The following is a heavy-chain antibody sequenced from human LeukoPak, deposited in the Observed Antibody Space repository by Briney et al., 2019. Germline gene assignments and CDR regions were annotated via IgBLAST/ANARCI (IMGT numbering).Heavy chain of an antibody. CDR1: GFIFSDYG. Sequence: GSLRLSCAVSGFIFSDYGIHWVRQAPGKGLEWVARISHDGNDKNYADSVKGRFTISRDNSKDMVYLQMNSLRAEDTSLYYCAKDTCYNSRSGYYVFDSWGQGSLVTVSA. CDR2: ISHDGNDK. D-gene: IGHD3-3*01. J-gene: IGHJ4*02. V-gene: IGHV3-30*18. CDR3: AKDTCYNSRSGYYVFDS.